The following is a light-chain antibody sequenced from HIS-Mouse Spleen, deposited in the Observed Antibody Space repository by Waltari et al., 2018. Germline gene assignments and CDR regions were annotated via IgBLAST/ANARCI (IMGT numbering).Light chain of an antibody. V-gene: IGLV3-21*02. CDR1: ALPKKY. Sequence: SYELTQPPSVSVSPGQTARITCSGDALPKKYAYWYQQKPGQAPVLVCYDDSKRPSGIPERFSGSNSGNTATLTISRVEAGDEADYYCQVWDSSSDHVVFGGGTKLTVL. J-gene: IGLJ2*01. CDR2: DDS. CDR3: QVWDSSSDHVV.